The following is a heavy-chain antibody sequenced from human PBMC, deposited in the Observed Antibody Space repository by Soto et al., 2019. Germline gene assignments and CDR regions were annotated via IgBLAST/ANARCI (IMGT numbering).Heavy chain of an antibody. D-gene: IGHD2-2*01. J-gene: IGHJ3*02. Sequence: SVKVSCKASGGTFSSYTISWVRQAPGQGLEWMGRIIPILGIANYAQKFQGRVTITADKSTSTAYMELSSLRSEDTAVYYCAPPGTGESSSTSCADDGFDIRGKGTRVTVAS. CDR3: APPGTGESSSTSCADDGFDI. CDR2: IIPILGIA. CDR1: GGTFSSYT. V-gene: IGHV1-69*02.